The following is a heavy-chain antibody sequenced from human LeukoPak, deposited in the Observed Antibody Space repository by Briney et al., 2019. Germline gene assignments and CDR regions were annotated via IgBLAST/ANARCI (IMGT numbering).Heavy chain of an antibody. V-gene: IGHV3-7*01. CDR3: ARGGIVVVAANAFDY. J-gene: IGHJ4*02. D-gene: IGHD2-15*01. CDR1: GFTFSSYW. CDR2: IKQDGSEK. Sequence: GGSLRLSCAASGFTFSSYWMSWVRQAPGKGLEWVANIKQDGSEKYYVDSVKGRFTISRDNAKNSLYLQMNSLRAEDTAVYYCARGGIVVVAANAFDYWGQGTLVTVSS.